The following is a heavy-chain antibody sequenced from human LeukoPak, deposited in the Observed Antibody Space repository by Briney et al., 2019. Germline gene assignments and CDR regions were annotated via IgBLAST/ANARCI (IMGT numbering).Heavy chain of an antibody. CDR1: GYTFTGYY. J-gene: IGHJ4*02. CDR2: INPNSGGT. D-gene: IGHD3-10*01. CDR3: ARHYYGSGYYFDY. Sequence: ASVKVSCKTSGYTFTGYYMHWVRQAPGQGLEWMGWINPNSGGTNYAQKFQGRVTMTRDTSISTAYMELSRLRSDDTAVYYCARHYYGSGYYFDYWGQGTLVTVSS. V-gene: IGHV1-2*02.